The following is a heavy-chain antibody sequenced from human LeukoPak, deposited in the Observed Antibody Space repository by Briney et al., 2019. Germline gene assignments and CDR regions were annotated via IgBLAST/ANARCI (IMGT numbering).Heavy chain of an antibody. D-gene: IGHD6-13*01. Sequence: GGSLRLSCAASGFTFDDYAMHWVRQTPGRGLEWVSGISWNSAIIVYADSVKGRFTISRDNAKSSLYLQMNSLRAEDMALYYCAKDMSGAAAGTQGFDYWGQGTLVTVSS. CDR2: ISWNSAII. J-gene: IGHJ4*02. V-gene: IGHV3-9*03. CDR1: GFTFDDYA. CDR3: AKDMSGAAAGTQGFDY.